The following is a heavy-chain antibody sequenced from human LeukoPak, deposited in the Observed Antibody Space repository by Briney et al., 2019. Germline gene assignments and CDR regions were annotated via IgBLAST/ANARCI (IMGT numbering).Heavy chain of an antibody. CDR3: ARARQPTIFGVVIIEPFDY. V-gene: IGHV1-2*02. J-gene: IGHJ4*02. CDR2: INPNSGGT. D-gene: IGHD3-3*01. CDR1: GYTFTGYY. Sequence: ASVKVSCKASGYTFTGYYMHWVRQAPGQGLEWMGWINPNSGGTNYAQKFQGRVTMTRDTSISTAYMELSRLRSDDTAVYYCARARQPTIFGVVIIEPFDYWGQGTLVTVSS.